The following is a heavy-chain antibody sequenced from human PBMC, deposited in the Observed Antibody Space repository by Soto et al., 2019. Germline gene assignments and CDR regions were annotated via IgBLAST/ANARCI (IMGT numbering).Heavy chain of an antibody. V-gene: IGHV3-23*01. Sequence: GGSLRLSCAASGFTFSTYAMSWVRQARGKGLEWVSAIGGSGDSTYYADSVKGRFTISRDNSKNTLYLQMNSLRAEDTAVYYCAKGTVPAAIRRDYFDYWGQGTLVTVSS. CDR1: GFTFSTYA. D-gene: IGHD2-2*02. CDR2: IGGSGDST. J-gene: IGHJ4*02. CDR3: AKGTVPAAIRRDYFDY.